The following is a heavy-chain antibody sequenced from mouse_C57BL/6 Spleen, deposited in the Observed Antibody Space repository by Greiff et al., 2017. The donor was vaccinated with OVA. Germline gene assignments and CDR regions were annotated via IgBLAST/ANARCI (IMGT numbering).Heavy chain of an antibody. Sequence: DVKLVESGGGLVKPGGSLKLSCAASGFTFSSYAMSWVRQTPEKRLEWVATISDGGSYTYYPDNVKGRFTISRDNAKNNLYLQVSHLKSEDTAMYYCARDKSNYAMDYWGQGTSVTVSS. CDR3: ARDKSNYAMDY. CDR2: ISDGGSYT. CDR1: GFTFSSYA. V-gene: IGHV5-4*01. J-gene: IGHJ4*01. D-gene: IGHD5-1*01.